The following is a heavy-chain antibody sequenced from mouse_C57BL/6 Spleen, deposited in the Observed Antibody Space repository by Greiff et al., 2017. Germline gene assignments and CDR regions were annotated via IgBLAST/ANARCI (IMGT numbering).Heavy chain of an antibody. CDR1: GFNIKNTY. J-gene: IGHJ4*01. CDR3: ASGLLYLYYAMDY. V-gene: IGHV14-3*01. CDR2: IDPANGNT. Sequence: EVQLQQSVAELVRPGASVKLSCTASGFNIKNTYMHWVKQRPEQGLEWIGRIDPANGNTKYAPKFPGKATITADTSSNTAYRQLSSLTSEHTSIYYCASGLLYLYYAMDYWGQGTSVTVSS. D-gene: IGHD2-12*01.